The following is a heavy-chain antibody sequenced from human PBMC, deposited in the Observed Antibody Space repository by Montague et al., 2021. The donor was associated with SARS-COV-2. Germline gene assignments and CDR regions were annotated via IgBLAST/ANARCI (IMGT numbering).Heavy chain of an antibody. D-gene: IGHD2-21*02. Sequence: SETLSLTCTVSGGSISSTAYYWGWIHQPPGKGLEWIGYIYHSGNTNYNPSLKSRVTISIDTSMNQFSLSLSSMTAADTAVYFCARDLLPPRTAIKTNFFGLDVWGQGTTVTVSS. CDR1: GGSISSTAYY. V-gene: IGHV4-61*08. CDR3: ARDLLPPRTAIKTNFFGLDV. CDR2: IYHSGNT. J-gene: IGHJ6*02.